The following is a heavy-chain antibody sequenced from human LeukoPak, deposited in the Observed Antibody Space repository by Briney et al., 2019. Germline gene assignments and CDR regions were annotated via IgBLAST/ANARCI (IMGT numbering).Heavy chain of an antibody. CDR3: ARTLGYCSGGSCSYDAFDI. J-gene: IGHJ3*02. CDR2: IYDNGST. V-gene: IGHV4-59*01. CDR1: RGSIISYY. Sequence: SETLSLTCTVSRGSIISYYWSWIRQPPGKQLEWSGYIYDNGSTNYNPSLKSRVTMSVDTSKHQFSLKLSSVTAADTAVFYCARTLGYCSGGSCSYDAFDIWGQGTMVTVSS. D-gene: IGHD2-15*01.